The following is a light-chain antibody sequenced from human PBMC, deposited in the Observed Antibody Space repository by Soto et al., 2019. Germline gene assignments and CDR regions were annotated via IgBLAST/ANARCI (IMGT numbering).Light chain of an antibody. J-gene: IGLJ3*02. CDR3: SSYTSSSTWV. Sequence: QSALTQPASVSGSPGQAITISCTGTSSDVGGYGYVSWYQQHPGKAPKLMIYEVINRPSGISNRFSGSKSGNTASLTISGLQADDEADYYCSSYTSSSTWVFGGGTKLTVL. CDR1: SSDVGGYGY. V-gene: IGLV2-14*01. CDR2: EVI.